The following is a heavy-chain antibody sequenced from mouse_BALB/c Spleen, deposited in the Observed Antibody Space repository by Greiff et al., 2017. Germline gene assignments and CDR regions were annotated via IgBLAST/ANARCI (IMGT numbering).Heavy chain of an antibody. D-gene: IGHD4-1*01. CDR3: ARSTGSYYFDY. CDR1: GFNIKDTY. CDR2: IDPANGNT. V-gene: IGHV14-3*02. J-gene: IGHJ2*01. Sequence: EVKLMESGAELVKPGASVKLSCTASGFNIKDTYMHWVKQRPEQGLEWIGRIDPANGNTKYDPKFQGKATITADTSSNTAYLQLSSLTSEDTAVYYCARSTGSYYFDYWGQGTTLTVSS.